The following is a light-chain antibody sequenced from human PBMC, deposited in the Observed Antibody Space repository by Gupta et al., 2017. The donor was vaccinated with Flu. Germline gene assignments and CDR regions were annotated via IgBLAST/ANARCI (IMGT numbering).Light chain of an antibody. CDR1: QRLSYNR. CDR2: DAS. CDR3: QQDGTSSWT. J-gene: IGKJ1*01. Sequence: EIVLTQSPGTLSLSPGDKGTLSCRARQRLSYNRLAWYQKKPGQLPSLLIYDASDWRTGIPDRFSGSGSGTEFTLTIRRLVPEDFGVYFCQQDGTSSWTFGPGTKVELK. V-gene: IGKV3-20*01.